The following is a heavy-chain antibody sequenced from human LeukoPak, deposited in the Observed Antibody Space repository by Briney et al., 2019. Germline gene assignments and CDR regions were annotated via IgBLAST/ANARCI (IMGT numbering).Heavy chain of an antibody. V-gene: IGHV1-8*03. CDR1: GYTFTSYD. CDR2: MNPNSGNT. CDR3: ARGERYCSSTSCNPQGVDY. D-gene: IGHD2-2*01. Sequence: ASVKVSCKASGYTFTSYDINWVRQATGQGLEWMGWMNPNSGNTGYAQKFQGRVTITRNTSISTAYMELSSLRSEDTAVYYCARGERYCSSTSCNPQGVDYWGQGTLVTVSS. J-gene: IGHJ4*02.